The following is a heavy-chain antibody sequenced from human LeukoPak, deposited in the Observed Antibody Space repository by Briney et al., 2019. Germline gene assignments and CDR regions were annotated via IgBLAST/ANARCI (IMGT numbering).Heavy chain of an antibody. Sequence: PGGSLRLSCAASGFTFSSYAMHWVRQAPGKGLEWVAVISYDGSNKYYADSVKGRFTISRDNSKNTLYLQMNSLRAEDTAVYYCAKSWGNAFDIWGQGTMVTVSS. CDR3: AKSWGNAFDI. D-gene: IGHD7-27*01. V-gene: IGHV3-30-3*02. CDR1: GFTFSSYA. CDR2: ISYDGSNK. J-gene: IGHJ3*02.